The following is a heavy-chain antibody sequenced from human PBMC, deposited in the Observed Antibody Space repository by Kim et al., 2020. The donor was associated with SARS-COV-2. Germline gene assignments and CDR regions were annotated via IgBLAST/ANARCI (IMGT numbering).Heavy chain of an antibody. D-gene: IGHD2-8*01. V-gene: IGHV5-51*01. Sequence: RYGPSFQGQVTISADKSISTAYLQWSSLKASDTAMYYCARNGANYYYMDVWGKGTTVTVSS. J-gene: IGHJ6*03. CDR3: ARNGANYYYMDV.